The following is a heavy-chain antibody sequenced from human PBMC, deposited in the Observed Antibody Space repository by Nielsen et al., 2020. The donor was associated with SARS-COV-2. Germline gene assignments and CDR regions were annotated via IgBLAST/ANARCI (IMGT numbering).Heavy chain of an antibody. CDR2: MYHSGSPYDSGTT. CDR3: ASPGRDFDWLLSWY. J-gene: IGHJ4*02. Sequence: WLRQPPGKGLEWIGSMYHSGSPYDSGTTYHNPSLTSRVAIFVDTSKNQFSLKLTSVTAADTAVYYCASPGRDFDWLLSWYWGQGTLVTVSS. D-gene: IGHD3-9*01. V-gene: IGHV4-39*01.